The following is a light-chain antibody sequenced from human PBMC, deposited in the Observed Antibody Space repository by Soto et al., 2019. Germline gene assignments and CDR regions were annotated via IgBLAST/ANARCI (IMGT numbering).Light chain of an antibody. CDR2: WAS. CDR1: QSVLYSSNNKNY. V-gene: IGKV4-1*01. Sequence: DIVMTQSPDSLAVSLGERATINCKSSQSVLYSSNNKNYLAWYQQKPGQPPKLLIYWASTRESGVPDRFSGSGSGTGFTFTISSLQPEDFATYYCQQYESLPLTFGQGTRLENK. CDR3: QQYESLPLT. J-gene: IGKJ5*01.